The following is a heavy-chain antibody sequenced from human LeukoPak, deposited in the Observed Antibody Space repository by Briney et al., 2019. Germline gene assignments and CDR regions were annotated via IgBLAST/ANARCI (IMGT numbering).Heavy chain of an antibody. J-gene: IGHJ4*02. CDR3: VRSVRGTYYYFDY. V-gene: IGHV1-18*01. Sequence: ASVKVSCKAFVTFTRYGVSWVRQAPGQGLGGIGWLSGSNENTKHAQSIQGRVTTTTDSSTSPAYTELRSLTSDDTAVYYCVRSVRGTYYYFDYWGQGTLVTVSS. CDR1: VTFTRYG. CDR2: LSGSNENT. D-gene: IGHD1-26*01.